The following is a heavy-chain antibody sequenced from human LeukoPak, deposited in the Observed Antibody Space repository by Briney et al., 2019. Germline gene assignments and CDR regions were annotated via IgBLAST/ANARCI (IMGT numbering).Heavy chain of an antibody. J-gene: IGHJ6*04. CDR2: ISGSGGST. V-gene: IGHV3-23*01. Sequence: GGSLRLSCAASGFTFSSYAMSWVRQAPGKGLEWVSAISGSGGSTYYADPVKGRFTISRDNSKNTLYLQMNSLRAEDTAVYYCAKRIAAAGTFYGMDVWGKGTTVTVSS. CDR1: GFTFSSYA. CDR3: AKRIAAAGTFYGMDV. D-gene: IGHD6-13*01.